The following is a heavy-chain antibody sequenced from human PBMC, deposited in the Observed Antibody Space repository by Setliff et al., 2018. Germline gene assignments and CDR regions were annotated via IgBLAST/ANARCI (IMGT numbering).Heavy chain of an antibody. Sequence: SETLSLTCVVYGDSFSDYYWSWIRQPPGKGLEWIGNIYHTGKTYYNPSLKSRVTISINTSKNYFSLRLTSVTAADTAMYFCARTLGGYPSYFDSWGQGTLVTVSS. D-gene: IGHD5-12*01. CDR2: IYHTGKT. J-gene: IGHJ4*02. V-gene: IGHV4-34*01. CDR3: ARTLGGYPSYFDS. CDR1: GDSFSDYY.